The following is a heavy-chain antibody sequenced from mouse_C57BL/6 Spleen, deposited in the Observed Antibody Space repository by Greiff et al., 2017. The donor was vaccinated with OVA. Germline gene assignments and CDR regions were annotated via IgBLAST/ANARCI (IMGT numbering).Heavy chain of an antibody. CDR2: IYPGSGST. J-gene: IGHJ2*01. D-gene: IGHD4-1*02. Sequence: QVQLQQPGAELVKPGASVKMSCKASGYTFTSYWITWVKQRPGQGLEWIGDIYPGSGSTNYNEKFKSKATLTVDTSSSTAYMQLSSLTSEDSAVYYCARGANWENYFDYWGQGTTLTVSS. CDR1: GYTFTSYW. CDR3: ARGANWENYFDY. V-gene: IGHV1-55*01.